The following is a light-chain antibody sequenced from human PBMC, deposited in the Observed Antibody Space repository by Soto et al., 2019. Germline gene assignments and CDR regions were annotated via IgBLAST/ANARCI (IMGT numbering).Light chain of an antibody. J-gene: IGLJ2*01. Sequence: QSVLTQPPSASGSPGQSVTISCAGTSSDVGGYNYVSWYQQHPGKAPTLIIYEVTERPSGVPDRFSGSKSDNTASLTVSGLQAEDEAYYYCSSYGGGNNFALCGGGTKLTVL. V-gene: IGLV2-8*01. CDR3: SSYGGGNNFAL. CDR2: EVT. CDR1: SSDVGGYNY.